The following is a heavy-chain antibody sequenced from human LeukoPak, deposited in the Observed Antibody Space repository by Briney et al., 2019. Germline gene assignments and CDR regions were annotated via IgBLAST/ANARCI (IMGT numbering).Heavy chain of an antibody. D-gene: IGHD1-1*01. CDR2: INGRGDRT. CDR3: AKDRDNWKDFDS. Sequence: GGSLRLSCAASGLTFRDYAMSWVRQAPGKGLECVSIINGRGDRTYYADSVKGRFTISRDNSKNMLYLQMNSLRAEDTAVYYCAKDRDNWKDFDSWGQGTLVTVSS. V-gene: IGHV3-23*01. CDR1: GLTFRDYA. J-gene: IGHJ4*02.